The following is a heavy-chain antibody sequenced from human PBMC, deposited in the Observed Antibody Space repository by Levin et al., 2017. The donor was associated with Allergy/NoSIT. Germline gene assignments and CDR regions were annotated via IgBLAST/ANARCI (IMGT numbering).Heavy chain of an antibody. CDR1: GFTFDDYA. Sequence: PGGSLRLSCAASGFTFDDYAMHWVRQAPGKGLEWVSGISWNSGSMGYADSVKGRFTISRDNAKNSLYLQMNSLRAEDTALYYCAKDSIAVAGTPAYYFDYWGQGTLVTVSS. J-gene: IGHJ4*02. CDR2: ISWNSGSM. CDR3: AKDSIAVAGTPAYYFDY. V-gene: IGHV3-9*01. D-gene: IGHD6-19*01.